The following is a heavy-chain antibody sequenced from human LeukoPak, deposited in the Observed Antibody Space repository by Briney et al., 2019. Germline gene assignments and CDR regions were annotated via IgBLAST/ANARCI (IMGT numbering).Heavy chain of an antibody. J-gene: IGHJ6*02. CDR1: GFTFSSYA. CDR3: AKKESRYCSSTSCLIGMDV. Sequence: GGSLRLSCAASGFTFSSYAMSWVRQAPGKGLEWVSAISGSGGTTYYADSVKGRFTISRDNSKNTLYLQMNTLRAEDTAVYYCAKKESRYCSSTSCLIGMDVWGQGTTVTVSS. CDR2: ISGSGGTT. D-gene: IGHD2-2*01. V-gene: IGHV3-23*01.